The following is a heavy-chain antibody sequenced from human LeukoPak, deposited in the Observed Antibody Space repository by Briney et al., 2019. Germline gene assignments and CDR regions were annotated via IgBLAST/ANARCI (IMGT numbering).Heavy chain of an antibody. CDR1: GFTVSSNY. CDR3: AKDVAAAGTTQFDY. CDR2: IYSGGST. Sequence: GGSLRLSCAASGFTVSSNYMSWVRQAPGKGLEWVSVIYSGGSTYYADSVKGRFTISRDNSKNTLYLQMNSLRAEDTAVYYCAKDVAAAGTTQFDYWGQGTLVTVSS. J-gene: IGHJ4*02. D-gene: IGHD6-13*01. V-gene: IGHV3-53*05.